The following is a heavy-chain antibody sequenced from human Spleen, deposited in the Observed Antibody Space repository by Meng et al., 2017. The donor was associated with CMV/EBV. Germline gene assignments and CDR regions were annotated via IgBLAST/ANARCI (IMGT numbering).Heavy chain of an antibody. CDR1: GFTFSSYS. CDR2: ITPSGNYI. V-gene: IGHV3-21*01. D-gene: IGHD3-22*01. Sequence: GESLKISCVTSGFTFSSYSMTWVRQAPGKGPEWVSSITPSGNYIYYADSVRGRFTISRDNTKNSLFLQMNSLRVEDTAVYYCARSRPDYYDSSGPVDYWGQGTLVTVSS. J-gene: IGHJ4*02. CDR3: ARSRPDYYDSSGPVDY.